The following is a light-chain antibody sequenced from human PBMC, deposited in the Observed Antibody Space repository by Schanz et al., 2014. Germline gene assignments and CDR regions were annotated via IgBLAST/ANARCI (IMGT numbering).Light chain of an antibody. J-gene: IGKJ1*01. CDR1: RDVTYY. Sequence: DIQMTQSPSSLSASVGDRVTLTCPASRDVTYYLNWYQLQPGKAPKLLIYEASNLETGVPSRFSGTGSGTHFSLTISRLQPEDIATYFCQQYRTLPTFGQGTKVEI. CDR3: QQYRTLPT. V-gene: IGKV1-33*01. CDR2: EAS.